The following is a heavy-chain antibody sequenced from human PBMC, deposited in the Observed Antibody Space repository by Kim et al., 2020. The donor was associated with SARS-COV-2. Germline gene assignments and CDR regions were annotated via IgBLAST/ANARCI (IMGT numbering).Heavy chain of an antibody. CDR2: ISYDGSNK. Sequence: GGSLRLSCAASGFTFSSYGMHWVRQAPGKGLEWVAVISYDGSNKYYADSVKGRFTISRDNSKNTLYLQMNSLRAEDTAVYYCAKDDYGDYLGAFDIWGQGTMVTVSS. D-gene: IGHD4-17*01. V-gene: IGHV3-30*18. J-gene: IGHJ3*02. CDR3: AKDDYGDYLGAFDI. CDR1: GFTFSSYG.